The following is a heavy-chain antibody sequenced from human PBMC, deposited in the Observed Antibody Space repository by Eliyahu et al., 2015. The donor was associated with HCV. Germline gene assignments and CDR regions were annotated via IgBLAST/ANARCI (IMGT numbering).Heavy chain of an antibody. Sequence: EVQLVQSGAEVKKPGESLKISCKGSGYSFTXYWIGWVRQMPGKGLEWMGIIYPGDSDTRYSPSFQGQVTISADKSISTAYLQWSSLKASDTAMYYCARRGIMITFGGVIALDAFDIWGQGTMVTVSS. CDR2: IYPGDSDT. CDR3: ARRGIMITFGGVIALDAFDI. D-gene: IGHD3-16*02. CDR1: GYSFTXYW. V-gene: IGHV5-51*01. J-gene: IGHJ3*02.